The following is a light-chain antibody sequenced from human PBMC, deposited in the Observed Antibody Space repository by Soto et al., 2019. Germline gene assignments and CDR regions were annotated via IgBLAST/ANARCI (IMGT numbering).Light chain of an antibody. CDR2: DTN. CDR3: GTWDSSLSVYV. V-gene: IGLV1-51*01. CDR1: NSNIGNNY. Sequence: QSVLTQPPSVSAAPGQKVTISCSGSNSNIGNNYVAWYQHLPGTAPKLLIFDTNNRPSGIPDRFSGSKSCTSATLAITGLQTGDEAEYYCGTWDSSLSVYVFGTGTKLTVL. J-gene: IGLJ1*01.